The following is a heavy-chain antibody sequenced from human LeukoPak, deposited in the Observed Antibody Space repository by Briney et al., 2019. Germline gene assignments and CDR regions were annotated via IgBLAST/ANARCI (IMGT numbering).Heavy chain of an antibody. Sequence: SETLSLTCTVSGGSISSYYWSWIRQPPGEGLEWIGYIYYSGSTNYNPSLKSRVTISVDTSKNQFSLKLSSVTAADTAVYYCARDLSSGWYGDAFDIWGQGTMVTVSS. D-gene: IGHD6-19*01. CDR1: GGSISSYY. V-gene: IGHV4-59*01. CDR2: IYYSGST. CDR3: ARDLSSGWYGDAFDI. J-gene: IGHJ3*02.